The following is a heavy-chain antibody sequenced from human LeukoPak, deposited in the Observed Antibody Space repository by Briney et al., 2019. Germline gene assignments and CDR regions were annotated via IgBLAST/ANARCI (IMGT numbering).Heavy chain of an antibody. J-gene: IGHJ3*02. CDR2: IYYTGGT. CDR1: GGSITSSSYY. D-gene: IGHD3-16*01. V-gene: IGHV4-39*01. Sequence: SETLSLTCTVSGGSITSSSYYCGWIHQPPGKGLEWIGSIYYTGGTYYNPSLKSRLSISLGTSKNQFSLKLSSVTAADTAVYYCASGGGAGRAFDIWGQGTMVTVSS. CDR3: ASGGGAGRAFDI.